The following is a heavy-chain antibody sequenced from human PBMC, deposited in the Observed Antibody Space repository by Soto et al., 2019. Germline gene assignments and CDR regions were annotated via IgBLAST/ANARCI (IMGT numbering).Heavy chain of an antibody. CDR2: IIPIFGTA. CDR3: ARVALWLYYGMDV. Sequence: QVQLVQSGAEVNKPGSSVKVSCKASGGTYSIYAISWVRQAPGQGLEWMGGIIPIFGTANYAQKFQGRVTIPADKSTGTAYMELSSLRSEDTAVYYCARVALWLYYGMDVWGQGTTVTVSS. D-gene: IGHD5-18*01. CDR1: GGTYSIYA. J-gene: IGHJ6*02. V-gene: IGHV1-69*06.